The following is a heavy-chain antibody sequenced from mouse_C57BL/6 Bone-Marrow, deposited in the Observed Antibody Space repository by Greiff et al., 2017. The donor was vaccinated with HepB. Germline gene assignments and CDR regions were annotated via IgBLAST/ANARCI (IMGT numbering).Heavy chain of an antibody. CDR1: GYTFTSYG. Sequence: QVQLKQSGAELARPGASVKLSCKASGYTFTSYGISWVKQRTGQGLEWIGEIYTRSGNTYYNEKFKGKATLTADKSSSTAYMELRSLTSEDSAVYFCARVITTVVGFDYWGQGTTLTVSS. J-gene: IGHJ2*01. CDR2: IYTRSGNT. V-gene: IGHV1-81*01. D-gene: IGHD1-1*01. CDR3: ARVITTVVGFDY.